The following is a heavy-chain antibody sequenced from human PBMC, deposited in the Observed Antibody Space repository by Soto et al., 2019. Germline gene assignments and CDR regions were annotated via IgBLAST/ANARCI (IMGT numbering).Heavy chain of an antibody. J-gene: IGHJ4*02. V-gene: IGHV2-5*01. D-gene: IGHD7-27*01. CDR1: GLSLSTSGMG. CDR2: LYWHDDK. CDR3: AHIKNWGHAGYISFDY. Sequence: QITLEESGPTLVKPTQTLTLACTFSGLSLSTSGMGVGWIRQPPGRALEWRALLYWHDDKSYSPSLKSRLTISRDTSKSQVVLTMTNTDPVDTGTYFCAHIKNWGHAGYISFDYCGQGRLVSGPS.